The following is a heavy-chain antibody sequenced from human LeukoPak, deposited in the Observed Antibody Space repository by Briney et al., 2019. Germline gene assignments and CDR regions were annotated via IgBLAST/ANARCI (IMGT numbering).Heavy chain of an antibody. D-gene: IGHD3-3*01. CDR3: ARASCRFCGVDV. J-gene: IGHJ6*02. CDR1: GGSFSSYY. Sequence: SETLSLTCAVSGGSFSSYYWSWIRQTPEKGLEWIGEINHSGSTNYNPSLKSRVTISMDASRDQFSLRLSSVTAADTAVYYCARASCRFCGVDVWSQGTTVTVSS. V-gene: IGHV4-34*01. CDR2: INHSGST.